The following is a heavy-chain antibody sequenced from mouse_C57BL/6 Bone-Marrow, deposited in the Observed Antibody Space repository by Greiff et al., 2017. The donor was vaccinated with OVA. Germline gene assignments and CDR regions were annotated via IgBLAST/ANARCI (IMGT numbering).Heavy chain of an antibody. CDR2: ISSGGSYN. CDR1: GFTFSSYG. D-gene: IGHD4-1*01. CDR3: ARHLGRGFAY. Sequence: EVNVVESGGDLVKPGGSLKLSCAASGFTFSSYGMSWVRQTPDKRLEWVATISSGGSYNYYQDSVKGRFTISRDNAKNTLYLQMSSLKSEDTAMYYCARHLGRGFAYWGQGTLVTVSA. V-gene: IGHV5-6*01. J-gene: IGHJ3*01.